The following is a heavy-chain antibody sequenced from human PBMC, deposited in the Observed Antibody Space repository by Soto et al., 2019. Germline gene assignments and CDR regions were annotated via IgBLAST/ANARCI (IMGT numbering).Heavy chain of an antibody. J-gene: IGHJ5*02. V-gene: IGHV3-23*01. D-gene: IGHD5-12*01. Sequence: EVQLLESGGDLVQPGGSLRLSCVASGLTLSNSAMSWARQAPGKGLEWVSAISETGVATYYADSVKGRFTISRDTSKNTLYLQMNSLRAEDTAIYYCARRADNMRAYEWFDPWGQGTLVTVSS. CDR3: ARRADNMRAYEWFDP. CDR1: GLTLSNSA. CDR2: ISETGVAT.